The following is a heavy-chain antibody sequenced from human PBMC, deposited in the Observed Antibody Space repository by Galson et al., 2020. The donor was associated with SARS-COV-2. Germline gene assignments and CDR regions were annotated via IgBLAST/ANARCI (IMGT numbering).Heavy chain of an antibody. V-gene: IGHV4-39*01. CDR2: IYYSGTT. J-gene: IGHJ4*02. CDR1: GCSISSSSYY. D-gene: IGHD3-3*01. Sequence: SENLSLTCTVSGCSISSSSYYWVWIRPPPGTGLEWIGSIYYSGTTYYNPSLKRRVTISVDTSKNQFSLKLSSVTAADTAVYYCARTTIFEVVDRFDYWGQGTLVTVSS. CDR3: ARTTIFEVVDRFDY.